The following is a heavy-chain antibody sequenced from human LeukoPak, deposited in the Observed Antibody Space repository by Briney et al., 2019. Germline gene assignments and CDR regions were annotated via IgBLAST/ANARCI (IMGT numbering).Heavy chain of an antibody. Sequence: GGSLRLSCTASGFTFSSYGMHWVRQAPGKGLEWVTFIRYDGSHKYYADSVKGRFTISRDNSKNTLYLQMNSLRAEDTAVYYCAKRSGGSPTLGYYYYYMDVWGKGTTVTVSS. CDR1: GFTFSSYG. D-gene: IGHD2-15*01. J-gene: IGHJ6*03. CDR2: IRYDGSHK. V-gene: IGHV3-30*02. CDR3: AKRSGGSPTLGYYYYYMDV.